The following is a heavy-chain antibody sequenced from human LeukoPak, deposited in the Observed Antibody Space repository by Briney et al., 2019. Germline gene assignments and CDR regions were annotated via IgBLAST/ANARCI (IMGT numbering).Heavy chain of an antibody. V-gene: IGHV4-34*01. D-gene: IGHD6-6*01. CDR1: GGSFSGYY. CDR3: ARGSSHSSSSGRRSYYYYGMDV. CDR2: INHSGST. Sequence: SETLSLTCAVYGGSFSGYYWSWIRQPPGKGLEWIGDINHSGSTNYNPSLKSRVTISVDTSKNQFSLKLSSVTAADTAVYYCARGSSHSSSSGRRSYYYYGMDVWGQGTTVTVSS. J-gene: IGHJ6*02.